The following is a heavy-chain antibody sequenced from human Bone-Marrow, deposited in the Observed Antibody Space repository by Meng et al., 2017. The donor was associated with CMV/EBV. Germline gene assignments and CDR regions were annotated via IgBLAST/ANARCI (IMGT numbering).Heavy chain of an antibody. D-gene: IGHD1-26*01. V-gene: IGHV3-15*01. Sequence: GESLKISCAASGFTFSNAWMTWVRQAPGKGLEWVGLIKSKPNGETTDYAAPVKGRFSVSRDDAKNTVYLQMNSLKIEDTAVYYCTTVKLGAFLNYWGRGTLVTVYS. J-gene: IGHJ4*02. CDR3: TTVKLGAFLNY. CDR1: GFTFSNAW. CDR2: IKSKPNGETT.